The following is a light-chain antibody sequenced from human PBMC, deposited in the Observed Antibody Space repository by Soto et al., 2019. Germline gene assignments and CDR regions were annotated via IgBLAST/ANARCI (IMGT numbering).Light chain of an antibody. CDR2: TGS. CDR1: QGISNW. Sequence: DIQMTQSPSSVSASVGDRVSITCRASQGISNWLAWYQQKPGRAPKLLIYTGSSLQSGVPSRFSGTGSGTDFTRTISSLQPEDVATYYCQQANSFPHTFGGGTKVEIK. J-gene: IGKJ4*01. V-gene: IGKV1-12*01. CDR3: QQANSFPHT.